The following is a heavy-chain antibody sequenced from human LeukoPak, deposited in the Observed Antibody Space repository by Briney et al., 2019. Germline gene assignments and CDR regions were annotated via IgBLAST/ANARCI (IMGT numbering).Heavy chain of an antibody. CDR3: ARDGEMATIHY. Sequence: SVKVSCKASGGTLSSYAISGVRQAPGQGREWMGRIIPILGIANYAQKFQGRVTITADKSTSTAYMELSSLRSEDTAVYYCARDGEMATIHYWGQGTLVTVSS. V-gene: IGHV1-69*04. D-gene: IGHD5-24*01. CDR2: IIPILGIA. J-gene: IGHJ4*02. CDR1: GGTLSSYA.